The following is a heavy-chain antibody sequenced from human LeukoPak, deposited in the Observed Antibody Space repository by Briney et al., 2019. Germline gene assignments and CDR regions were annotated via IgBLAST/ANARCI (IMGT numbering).Heavy chain of an antibody. CDR3: GRPAPAVAGWGRALDI. CDR2: IYHSGST. J-gene: IGHJ3*02. D-gene: IGHD6-19*01. V-gene: IGHV4-4*02. CDR1: GGSISSSNW. Sequence: SGTLSLTCAVSGGSISSSNWWSWVRQPPGKGLEWIGEIYHSGSTNYNPSLGSRVTISVDKSKNQFSLKLNSVTAADSAVYYCGRPAPAVAGWGRALDIWGHGTMVTVAS.